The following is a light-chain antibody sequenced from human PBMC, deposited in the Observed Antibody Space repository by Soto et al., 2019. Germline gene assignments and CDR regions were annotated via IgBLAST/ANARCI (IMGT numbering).Light chain of an antibody. CDR1: QTVNSH. CDR2: GAS. J-gene: IGKJ2*01. CDR3: QHYNNWPYT. Sequence: VMTQSPATLSVSPGERATLSCRASQTVNSHLAWYQQKPGQAPRLLIYGASTRATDVPARFSGSGSGTEFTLTISSLQSEDFAVYYCQHYNNWPYTFGQGTKLEIK. V-gene: IGKV3-15*01.